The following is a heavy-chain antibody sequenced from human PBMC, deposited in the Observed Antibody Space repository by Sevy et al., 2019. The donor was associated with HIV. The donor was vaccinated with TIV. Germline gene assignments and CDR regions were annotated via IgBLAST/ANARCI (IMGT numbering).Heavy chain of an antibody. CDR3: ARAYCSGGRCYSLAY. J-gene: IGHJ4*02. D-gene: IGHD2-15*01. CDR1: GYTFSSYR. Sequence: ASVKVSCKASGYTFSSYRITWVRQAPGQGPEWIGWISALNGDTNYAQKLQGRVTMTADTSTSTVYMDLRSLRSDDPAVYYCARAYCSGGRCYSLAYWGQGTLVTVSS. V-gene: IGHV1-18*01. CDR2: ISALNGDT.